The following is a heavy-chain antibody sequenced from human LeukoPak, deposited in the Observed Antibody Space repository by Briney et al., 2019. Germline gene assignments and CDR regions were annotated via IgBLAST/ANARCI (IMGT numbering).Heavy chain of an antibody. J-gene: IGHJ4*02. CDR2: IYYSGSI. CDR1: GGSISSGGYY. Sequence: PSETLSLTCTVPGGSISSGGYYWSWIRQPPGKGLEWIGHIYYSGSIYYNPSLKSRVTISKDTSKNQFSLKVSSVTAADTAVYYCARDSYFGESSFDYWGQGTLVTVSS. CDR3: ARDSYFGESSFDY. V-gene: IGHV4-31*03. D-gene: IGHD3-10*01.